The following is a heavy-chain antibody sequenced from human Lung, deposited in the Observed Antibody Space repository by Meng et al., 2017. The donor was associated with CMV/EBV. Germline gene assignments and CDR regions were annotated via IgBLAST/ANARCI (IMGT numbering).Heavy chain of an antibody. CDR2: IYTSGTT. Sequence: QLQLQESGPGLVKPSTTLSLTCTVSGGSISSYYWSWIRQSAGKGLEWIGRIYTSGTTIYNPSLKSRLTLSLDTSKNQFSLKLNSVTAADTAVYYCARAEADTGNFDYWGQGTLVTVSS. V-gene: IGHV4-4*07. CDR3: ARAEADTGNFDY. CDR1: GGSISSYY. D-gene: IGHD6-19*01. J-gene: IGHJ4*02.